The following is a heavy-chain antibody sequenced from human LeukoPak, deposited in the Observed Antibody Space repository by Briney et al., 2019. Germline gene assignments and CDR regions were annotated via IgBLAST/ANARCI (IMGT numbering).Heavy chain of an antibody. CDR3: ARDHDLLGSRGRYKYYYYGMDV. Sequence: GGSLRLSCAASGFTFSSYAMHWVRQAPGKGLEWVAIISYDGSNKYYADSVKGRFTISRDNSKNTLYLQMNSLRAEDTAVYYCARDHDLLGSRGRYKYYYYGMDVWGKGTTVTVSS. CDR1: GFTFSSYA. V-gene: IGHV3-30-3*01. CDR2: ISYDGSNK. D-gene: IGHD3-10*01. J-gene: IGHJ6*04.